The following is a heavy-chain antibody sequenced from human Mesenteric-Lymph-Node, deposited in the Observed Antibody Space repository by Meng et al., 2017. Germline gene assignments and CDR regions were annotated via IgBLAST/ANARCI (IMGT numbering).Heavy chain of an antibody. D-gene: IGHD3-22*01. Sequence: GGSLRLSCKASGYTFTYCSLHWLQQAPGQGLERMRWITLYNGNINYAKKFQSRVTITRDMSLRTAYIELSSLRSEDSAVYYWARFGSMGITMIVVVITTVLDYWGQGTLVTVSS. V-gene: IGHV1-68*02. CDR1: GYTFTYCS. J-gene: IGHJ4*02. CDR2: ITLYNGNI. CDR3: ARFGSMGITMIVVVITTVLDY.